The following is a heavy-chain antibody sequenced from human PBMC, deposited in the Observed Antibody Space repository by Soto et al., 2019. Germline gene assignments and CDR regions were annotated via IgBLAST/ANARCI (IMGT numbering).Heavy chain of an antibody. J-gene: IGHJ4*02. CDR2: ISWNSGSI. CDR3: AKDRGWGSSWNNFDY. D-gene: IGHD6-13*01. Sequence: GGSLRLSCAASGFTFDDYAMHWVRQAPGKGLEWVSGISWNSGSIGYADSVKGRFTISRDNAKNSLYLQMNSLRAEDTALYYCAKDRGWGSSWNNFDYWGQGTLVTVSS. V-gene: IGHV3-9*01. CDR1: GFTFDDYA.